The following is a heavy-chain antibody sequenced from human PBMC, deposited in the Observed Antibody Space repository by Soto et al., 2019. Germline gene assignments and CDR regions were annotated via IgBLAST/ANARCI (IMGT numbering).Heavy chain of an antibody. J-gene: IGHJ5*02. V-gene: IGHV3-30*18. CDR3: SKVQAGDDDFWRGHDA. D-gene: IGHD3-3*01. CDR2: VSNDGINT. CDR1: GFTFSSHG. Sequence: QVQLVESGGGVVQPGRSLRLSCAASGFTFSSHGMHWVRQAPGKGLEWVAVVSNDGINTYYADSVKGRFTISRDNSKNTLYLQMNSLRGAYTAVYYSSKVQAGDDDFWRGHDAWGQGTLVTVAS.